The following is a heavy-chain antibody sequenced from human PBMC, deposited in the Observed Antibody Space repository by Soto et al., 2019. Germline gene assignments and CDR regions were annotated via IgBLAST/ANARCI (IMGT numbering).Heavy chain of an antibody. CDR2: ISTGSTYT. CDR3: ARDRTFGSGSPDY. Sequence: QVQLVESGGGLVKPGGSLRLSCVASGFTFSDYYMSWIRQAPGKGLQWVSYISTGSTYTDYADSVKGRFTISRDNAKNSLYMQINSLSAEDTAVYYCARDRTFGSGSPDYWGQGTLVTVSS. J-gene: IGHJ4*02. D-gene: IGHD3-10*01. V-gene: IGHV3-11*05. CDR1: GFTFSDYY.